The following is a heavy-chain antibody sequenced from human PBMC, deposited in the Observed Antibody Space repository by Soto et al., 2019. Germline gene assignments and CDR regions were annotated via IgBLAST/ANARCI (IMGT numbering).Heavy chain of an antibody. J-gene: IGHJ5*02. CDR2: IYWNDEK. V-gene: IGHV2-5*01. CDR3: AHEGFGSDNWFDA. Sequence: QITLKESGPTLVTPTQTLTLTCTFSGFSLTTTGLGVAWIRQPPGKALEWLALIYWNDEKRYRPSLRSRLTITKDTSNNQVVLTMPDMDPVDTATYYCAHEGFGSDNWFDAWGQGTLVIVSS. CDR1: GFSLTTTGLG. D-gene: IGHD3-10*01.